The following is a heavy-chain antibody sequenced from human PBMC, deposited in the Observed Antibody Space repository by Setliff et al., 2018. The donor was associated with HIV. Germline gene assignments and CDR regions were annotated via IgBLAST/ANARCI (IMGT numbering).Heavy chain of an antibody. V-gene: IGHV4-34*01. CDR2: IYHSGIV. J-gene: IGHJ4*02. CDR3: ARVRLRVPPSMFDY. CDR1: GAPFNGYY. D-gene: IGHD2-2*01. Sequence: SETLSLTCAVYGAPFNGYYWAWIRQSPAKGLEWIGEIYHSGIVNSNPSLQSRVTISTDTSKNQFSLRLNSVTVADTAVYYCARVRLRVPPSMFDYWGRGSLVTVSS.